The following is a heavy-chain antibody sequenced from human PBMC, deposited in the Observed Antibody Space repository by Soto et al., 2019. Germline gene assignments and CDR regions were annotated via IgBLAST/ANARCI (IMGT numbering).Heavy chain of an antibody. J-gene: IGHJ6*02. V-gene: IGHV3-23*01. CDR1: GFTFSSYA. CDR2: ISGSGGST. Sequence: GGSLRLSCAASGFTFSSYAMSWVRQAPGKGLEWVSAISGSGGSTYYADSVKGRFTISRDNSKNTLYLQMNSLRAEDTAVYYCAKPPSRGDSSYYYGMDVWGQGTTVTVSS. D-gene: IGHD2-21*02. CDR3: AKPPSRGDSSYYYGMDV.